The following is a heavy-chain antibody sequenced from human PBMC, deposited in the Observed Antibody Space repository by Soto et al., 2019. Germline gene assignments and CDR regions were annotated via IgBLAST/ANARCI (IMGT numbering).Heavy chain of an antibody. V-gene: IGHV3-23*01. D-gene: IGHD6-19*01. CDR2: ISGSGGST. CDR3: AKPLEDYSSGWLRDDAFDI. CDR1: GFTFSSYA. Sequence: GGSLRLSCAASGFTFSSYAMSWVRQAPGKGLEWVSAISGSGGSTYYADSVKGRFTISRDNSKNTLYLQMNSLRAEDTAVYYCAKPLEDYSSGWLRDDAFDIWGQGTMVTVSS. J-gene: IGHJ3*02.